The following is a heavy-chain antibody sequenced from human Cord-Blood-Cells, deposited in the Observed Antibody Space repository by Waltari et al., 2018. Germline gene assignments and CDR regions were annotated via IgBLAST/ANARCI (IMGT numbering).Heavy chain of an antibody. CDR2: IYYSGST. CDR3: ATTGPPYKNHIVATISDAFDI. Sequence: QLQLQESGPGLVKPSETLSLTCTVSGGSISSSSYYWGWIRQPPGKGLEWIGSIYYSGSTYYTPSLKSRVTISVDTSKNQFSLKLSSVTAADTAVYYCATTGPPYKNHIVATISDAFDIWGQGTMVTVSS. J-gene: IGHJ3*02. D-gene: IGHD5-12*01. V-gene: IGHV4-39*01. CDR1: GGSISSSSYY.